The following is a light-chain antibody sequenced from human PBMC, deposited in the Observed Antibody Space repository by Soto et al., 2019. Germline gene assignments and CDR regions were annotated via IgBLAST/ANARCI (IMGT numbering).Light chain of an antibody. CDR1: SSDVGSYNL. V-gene: IGLV2-23*01. Sequence: QSALTQPASVSGSPGQSITISCTGTSSDVGSYNLVSWYQQHPGKAPKLMIYEGSKRPSGVSNRFSGPKSGNTASLTISGLQAEDEADYYCCSYAGSYVVFGGGTQLTVL. CDR3: CSYAGSYVV. CDR2: EGS. J-gene: IGLJ2*01.